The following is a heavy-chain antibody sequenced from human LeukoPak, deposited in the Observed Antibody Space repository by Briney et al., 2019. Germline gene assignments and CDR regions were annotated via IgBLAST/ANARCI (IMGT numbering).Heavy chain of an antibody. V-gene: IGHV3-30*18. D-gene: IGHD6-19*01. J-gene: IGHJ4*02. Sequence: GGSLRLSCAASGFTLNTYGIHWVRQAPGKGLEWVALTSYDGNQRFYADSVKGRFTISRDNSKSTVYLQMNGLRPDDTAVYYCAKSSRSSGWYLTDYWGQGTLVTVSS. CDR1: GFTLNTYG. CDR3: AKSSRSSGWYLTDY. CDR2: TSYDGNQR.